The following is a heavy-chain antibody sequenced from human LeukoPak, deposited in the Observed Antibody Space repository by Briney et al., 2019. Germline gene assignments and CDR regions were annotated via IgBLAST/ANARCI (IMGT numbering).Heavy chain of an antibody. J-gene: IGHJ6*02. Sequence: EASVKVSCKASGYTFTSYGISWVRPAPGQGLEWMGWTSAYNGNTNYAQELQGRVTMTTDTSTSTAYMELRSLRSDDTAVYYCARDGLGSSYYYYGMDVWGQGTTVTVSS. CDR2: TSAYNGNT. CDR1: GYTFTSYG. D-gene: IGHD3/OR15-3a*01. CDR3: ARDGLGSSYYYYGMDV. V-gene: IGHV1-18*01.